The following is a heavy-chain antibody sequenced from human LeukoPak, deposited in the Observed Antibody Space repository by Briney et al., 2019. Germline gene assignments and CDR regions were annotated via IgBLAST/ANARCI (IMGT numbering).Heavy chain of an antibody. Sequence: ASAKVSCKASGYNFIGYYMHWVRQAPGQGLEWMGWINCHSGGTKYTQKFQGRVTMTRDTSMSTVYMELSRLSPNDTAVYYCARGVLRYFGLNENWGLNENWGQGTLVSVSS. CDR1: GYNFIGYY. CDR3: ARGVLRYFGLNENWGLNEN. J-gene: IGHJ4*02. CDR2: INCHSGGT. V-gene: IGHV1-2*02. D-gene: IGHD3-9*01.